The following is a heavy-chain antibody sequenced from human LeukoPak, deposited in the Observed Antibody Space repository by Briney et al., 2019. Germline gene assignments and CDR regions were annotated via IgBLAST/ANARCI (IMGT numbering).Heavy chain of an antibody. CDR3: ARPRTPDYYYYGMDV. J-gene: IGHJ6*02. V-gene: IGHV1-2*02. CDR2: INPNSGGT. CDR1: GYSFTGYY. D-gene: IGHD1-14*01. Sequence: ASVKVSCKASGYSFTGYYMHWVRQAPGQGLEWMGWINPNSGGTNYAQKFQGRVTMTRDTSISTAYMELSRLRSDDTAVYYCARPRTPDYYYYGMDVWGQGTTVTVSS.